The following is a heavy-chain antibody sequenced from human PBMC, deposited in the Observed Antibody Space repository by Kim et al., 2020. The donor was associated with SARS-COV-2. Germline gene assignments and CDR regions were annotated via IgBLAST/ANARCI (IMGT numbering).Heavy chain of an antibody. CDR1: GYTFTGYY. Sequence: ASVKVSCKASGYTFTGYYMHWVRQAPGQGLEWMGWINPNSGGTNYAQKFQGWVTMTRDTSISTAYMELSRLRSDDTAVYYCARDLYGSGSYYNTTPHPYYYYGMDVWGQGTTVTVSS. J-gene: IGHJ6*02. D-gene: IGHD3-10*01. CDR2: INPNSGGT. V-gene: IGHV1-2*04. CDR3: ARDLYGSGSYYNTTPHPYYYYGMDV.